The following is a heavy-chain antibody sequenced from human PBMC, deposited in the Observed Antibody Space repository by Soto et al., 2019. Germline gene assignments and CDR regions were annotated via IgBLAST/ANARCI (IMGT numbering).Heavy chain of an antibody. CDR2: IWYDGSVK. V-gene: IGHV3-33*01. CDR3: ARADCGGQCPCDY. J-gene: IGHJ4*02. D-gene: IGHD2-21*01. CDR1: GFTFGAYG. Sequence: GGSLRLSCAASGFTFGAYGMHWVRQAPGKGLEWVAGIWYDGSVKTYADSVKGRFSISRDNSQNTVYLQMNTLRAGDTAVYYCARADCGGQCPCDYWGQGTLVTVSS.